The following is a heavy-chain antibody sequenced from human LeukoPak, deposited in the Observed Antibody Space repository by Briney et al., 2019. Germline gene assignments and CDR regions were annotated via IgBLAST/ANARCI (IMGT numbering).Heavy chain of an antibody. Sequence: GASVNVSCKASGYTFTGYYMNWVRQAPGQGLEWMGWINSDSGFTKYAQKFQGRVTMTRDTSITTVYMDLTRLTSDDTAVYYCARNFDMKGFDPWGQGTLVTDSS. CDR1: GYTFTGYY. D-gene: IGHD3-9*01. J-gene: IGHJ5*02. CDR3: ARNFDMKGFDP. V-gene: IGHV1-2*02. CDR2: INSDSGFT.